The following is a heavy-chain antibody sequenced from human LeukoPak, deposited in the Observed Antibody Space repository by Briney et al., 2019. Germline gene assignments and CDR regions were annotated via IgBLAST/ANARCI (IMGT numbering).Heavy chain of an antibody. Sequence: PSETLSLTCAVYGGSFSGYYWSWIRQPPGKGLEWIGEINHSGSTNYNPSLKSRVTISVDTSKNQFSLKLSSVTAADTAVYYCAYCSSTSCYGGDAFDIWGQGTMATVSS. J-gene: IGHJ3*02. V-gene: IGHV4-34*01. CDR1: GGSFSGYY. CDR3: AYCSSTSCYGGDAFDI. D-gene: IGHD2-2*01. CDR2: INHSGST.